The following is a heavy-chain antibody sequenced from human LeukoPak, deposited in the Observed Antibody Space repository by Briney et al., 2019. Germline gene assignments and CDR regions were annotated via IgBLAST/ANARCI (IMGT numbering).Heavy chain of an antibody. D-gene: IGHD6-19*01. CDR2: IYNSGRT. CDR3: ARGGWYPESFQH. CDR1: GGSISSSGYY. J-gene: IGHJ1*01. Sequence: SETLSLTCTISGGSISSSGYYWGWIRQXXXXXXXXIGSIYNSGRTXYNPXXXSRVXISVDTSKNQFSLKLTSVTAADTAVYYCARGGWYPESFQHWGQGALVTVSS. V-gene: IGHV4-39*01.